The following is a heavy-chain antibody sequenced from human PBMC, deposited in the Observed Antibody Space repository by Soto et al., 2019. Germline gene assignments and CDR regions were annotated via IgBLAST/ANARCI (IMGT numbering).Heavy chain of an antibody. CDR3: ARKAGQWLVLPLPYYFDY. V-gene: IGHV4-34*01. Sequence: QVQLQQWGAGLLKPSETLSLTCAVYGGSFSGYYWSWIRQPPGKGLEWIGEINHSGSTNYNPSLKSRVTISVDTSKNQFSLKLSSVTAADTAVYYCARKAGQWLVLPLPYYFDYWGQGTLVTVSS. D-gene: IGHD6-19*01. CDR1: GGSFSGYY. CDR2: INHSGST. J-gene: IGHJ4*02.